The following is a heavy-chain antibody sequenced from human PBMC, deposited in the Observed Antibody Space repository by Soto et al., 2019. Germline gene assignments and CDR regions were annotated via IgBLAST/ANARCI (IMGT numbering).Heavy chain of an antibody. CDR1: VLTFRNDW. CDR2: INQDGSER. CDR3: AVYGYGVSAAAY. Sequence: GWSLSLSCAGSVLTFRNDWLSWVRQAPGKGLEWVANINQDGSERYYVDSVRGRFTISRDNVENSLYLQLNSLRPEDTAVYYCAVYGYGVSAAAYWGQGTLGTVSS. J-gene: IGHJ4*02. V-gene: IGHV3-7*03. D-gene: IGHD4-17*01.